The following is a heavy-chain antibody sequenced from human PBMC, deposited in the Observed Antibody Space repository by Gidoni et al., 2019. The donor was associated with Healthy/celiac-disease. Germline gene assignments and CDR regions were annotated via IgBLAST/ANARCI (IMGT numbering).Heavy chain of an antibody. Sequence: QVQLVQSGAEVKKPGSSVKVSCKASGGTFSSYAISWVRQAPGQGLEWMGGIIPIFGTANYAQKFQGRVTITADESTSTAYMELSSLRSEDTAVYYCAANSLMSSSSWYYYYYMDVWGKGTTVTVSS. CDR1: GGTFSSYA. CDR2: IIPIFGTA. D-gene: IGHD6-13*01. J-gene: IGHJ6*03. V-gene: IGHV1-69*01. CDR3: AANSLMSSSSWYYYYYMDV.